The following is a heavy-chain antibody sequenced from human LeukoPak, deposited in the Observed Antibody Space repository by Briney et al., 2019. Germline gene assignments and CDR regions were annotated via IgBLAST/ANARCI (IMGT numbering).Heavy chain of an antibody. CDR1: GDSISSGGYY. V-gene: IGHV4-31*03. D-gene: IGHD2-2*01. CDR2: IYYRGST. Sequence: SETLSLTCTVSGDSISSGGYYWTWIRQHSGKGLEWIGYIYYRGSTYNNPSLKSRVTLSVDTSKNQFSLKLTSVTAADTAVYYCARAGRYCYSTGCYSTFDIWGQGTMVTVS. CDR3: ARAGRYCYSTGCYSTFDI. J-gene: IGHJ3*02.